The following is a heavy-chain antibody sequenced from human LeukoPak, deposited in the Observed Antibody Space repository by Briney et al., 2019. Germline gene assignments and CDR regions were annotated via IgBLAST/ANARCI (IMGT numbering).Heavy chain of an antibody. J-gene: IGHJ1*01. CDR3: ARSGFDSSGYYPAEYFQH. D-gene: IGHD3-22*01. CDR1: GGTFSSYA. V-gene: IGHV1-69*13. CDR2: IIPIFGTA. Sequence: SVKVSCKASGGTFSSYAISWVRQAPGQGLEWMGGIIPIFGTANYAQKFQGRVTITADESTSAAYMELSSLRSEDTAVYYCARSGFDSSGYYPAEYFQHWGQGTLVTVSS.